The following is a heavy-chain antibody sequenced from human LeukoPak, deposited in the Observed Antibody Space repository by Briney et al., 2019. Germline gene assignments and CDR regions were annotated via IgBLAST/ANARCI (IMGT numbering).Heavy chain of an antibody. Sequence: QPGGSLRLSCAASGFTFSNYALHWVRQAPGKGLEWVAVISYDDTNKYYVDSVKGRFTISRDNSKNTLYLQMNSLRAEDTAVYYCAKDRISTVTTLTLSYNWFDPWGQGTLVTVSS. D-gene: IGHD4-17*01. CDR3: AKDRISTVTTLTLSYNWFDP. V-gene: IGHV3-30*04. J-gene: IGHJ5*02. CDR2: ISYDDTNK. CDR1: GFTFSNYA.